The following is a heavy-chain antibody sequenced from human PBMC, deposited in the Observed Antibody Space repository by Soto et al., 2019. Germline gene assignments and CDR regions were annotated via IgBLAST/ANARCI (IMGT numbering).Heavy chain of an antibody. CDR2: IIPIFGTA. V-gene: IGHV1-69*01. CDR3: AGGGGGDYGGNFDY. D-gene: IGHD4-17*01. J-gene: IGHJ4*02. Sequence: QVQLVQSGAEVKKPGSSVKVSCKASGGTFSSYAISWVRQAPGQGLEWRGGIIPIFGTANYAQKFQGRGTITAGESTRPAYMERSSLRSEDTAVYYCAGGGGGDYGGNFDYWGQGTLVTVSS. CDR1: GGTFSSYA.